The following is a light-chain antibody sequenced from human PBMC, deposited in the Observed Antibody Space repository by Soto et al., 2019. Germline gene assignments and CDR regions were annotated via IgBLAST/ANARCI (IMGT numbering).Light chain of an antibody. V-gene: IGKV3-20*01. Sequence: IVLTQSPDTLSLFPGERATLSCRASQSVSSSYLAWYQQKPGQAPRHLIYGASSRATGIPDRFSGSGSGTDFTLTIRRLEPEDFAVYYCQQDDSSPYTFGQGTKLEIK. CDR3: QQDDSSPYT. CDR1: QSVSSSY. J-gene: IGKJ2*01. CDR2: GAS.